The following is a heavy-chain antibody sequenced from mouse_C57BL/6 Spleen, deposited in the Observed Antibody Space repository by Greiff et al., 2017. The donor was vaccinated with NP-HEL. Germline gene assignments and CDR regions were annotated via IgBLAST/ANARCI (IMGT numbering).Heavy chain of an antibody. CDR1: GYTFTSYW. CDR2: IDPSDSYT. Sequence: QVQLQQPGAELVRPGTSVKLSCKASGYTFTSYWMHWVKQRPGQGLEWIGVIDPSDSYTNYNQKFKGKAKLTVDTSSSTAYMQLSSLTSEDSSVYYCASTPAYYGSSDGYWGQGTTLTVSS. CDR3: ASTPAYYGSSDGY. J-gene: IGHJ2*01. D-gene: IGHD1-1*01. V-gene: IGHV1-59*01.